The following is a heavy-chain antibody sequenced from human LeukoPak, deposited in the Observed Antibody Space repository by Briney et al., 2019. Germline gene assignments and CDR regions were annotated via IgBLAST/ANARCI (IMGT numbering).Heavy chain of an antibody. CDR2: LFTGGSR. CDR1: GFLVSSKY. J-gene: IGHJ3*02. D-gene: IGHD3-10*01. V-gene: IGHV3-66*01. Sequence: GGSLRLSREASGFLVSSKYMNWVRQTPGRGLEWVSILFTGGSRYYADSVQGRFTISRDNSKNTLYLLMNSLRVEDTAVYYCAGDSGGDDALDIWGQGTLVTVSS. CDR3: AGDSGGDDALDI.